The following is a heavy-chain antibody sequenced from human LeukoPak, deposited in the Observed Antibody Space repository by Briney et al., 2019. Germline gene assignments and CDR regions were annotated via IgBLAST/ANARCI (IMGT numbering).Heavy chain of an antibody. J-gene: IGHJ4*02. V-gene: IGHV1-69*13. CDR1: GGTFSSYA. CDR2: IIPIFGTA. D-gene: IGHD5-24*01. CDR3: ARERGWDNRDGYSLDY. Sequence: ASVKVSCKASGGTFSSYAISWVRQAPGQGLEWMGGIIPIFGTANYAQKFQGRVTITADESTSTAYMELSSLRSENTAVYYCARERGWDNRDGYSLDYWGQGTLVTVSS.